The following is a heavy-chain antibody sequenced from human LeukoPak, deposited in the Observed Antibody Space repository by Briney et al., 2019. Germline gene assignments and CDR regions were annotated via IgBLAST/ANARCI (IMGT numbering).Heavy chain of an antibody. CDR2: IYYSGST. V-gene: IGHV4-59*08. CDR1: GGSISSYY. D-gene: IGHD3-10*01. J-gene: IGHJ4*02. Sequence: SETLSLTCTVSGGSISSYYWSWIRQPPGKGLEWIGYIYYSGSTNYNPSLKSRVTISVDTSKNQFSLKLSSVTAADTAVYYCARSGRGGNNFDYWGQGTLVTVSS. CDR3: ARSGRGGNNFDY.